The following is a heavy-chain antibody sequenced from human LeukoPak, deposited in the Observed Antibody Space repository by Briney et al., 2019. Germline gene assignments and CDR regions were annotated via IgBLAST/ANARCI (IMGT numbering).Heavy chain of an antibody. CDR1: GGTFSSYA. D-gene: IGHD3-3*01. CDR3: ARGIVLRFLEWLPPDAFDI. J-gene: IGHJ3*02. CDR2: IIPILGIA. V-gene: IGHV1-69*04. Sequence: SVKVSCKASGGTFSSYAISWVRQAPGQGLEWMGRIIPILGIANYAQKFQGRVTITADKSTSTAYMELSSLRSEDTAVYYCARGIVLRFLEWLPPDAFDIWGQRTMVTVSS.